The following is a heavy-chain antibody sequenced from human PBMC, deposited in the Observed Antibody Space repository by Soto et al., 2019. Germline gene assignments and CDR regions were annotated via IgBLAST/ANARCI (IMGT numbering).Heavy chain of an antibody. J-gene: IGHJ5*02. V-gene: IGHV4-34*01. CDR2: INHSGST. CDR3: ARGSTIFGVVILPVFDP. Sequence: PSETLSLTCAVYGGSFSGYYWSWIRQPPGKGLEWIGEINHSGSTNYNPSLKSRVTISVDTSKNQFSLKLSSVTAADTAVYYCARGSTIFGVVILPVFDPWGQGTLVTVSS. D-gene: IGHD3-3*01. CDR1: GGSFSGYY.